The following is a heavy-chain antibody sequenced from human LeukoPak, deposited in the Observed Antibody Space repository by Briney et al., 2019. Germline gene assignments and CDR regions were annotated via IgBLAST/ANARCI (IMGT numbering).Heavy chain of an antibody. CDR1: GDTFSSYG. CDR2: VSAYNGNT. CDR3: ARVGRRCLVVRWLGN. J-gene: IGHJ4*02. D-gene: IGHD2-15*01. Sequence: ASVKVSCKASGDTFSSYGISWVRQAPGQGLEWLGWVSAYNGNTNYAQKLQGRVTMTTDTSTGTAYMELKSLRPDDTAVYYCARVGRRCLVVRWLGNWGQGSLVTVSS. V-gene: IGHV1-18*01.